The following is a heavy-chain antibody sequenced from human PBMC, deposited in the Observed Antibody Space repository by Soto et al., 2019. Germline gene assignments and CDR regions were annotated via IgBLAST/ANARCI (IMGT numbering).Heavy chain of an antibody. CDR2: IWYDGSNK. CDR3: ARGRTGTILFGSLDY. J-gene: IGHJ4*02. Sequence: GGSLRLSCATSGFTFSSYGMHWVRQAPGKGLEWVAVIWYDGSNKYYADSVKGRFTISRDNSKNTLYLQMNSLRAEDTAVYYCARGRTGTILFGSLDYWGQGTLVTVSS. CDR1: GFTFSSYG. V-gene: IGHV3-33*01. D-gene: IGHD1-7*01.